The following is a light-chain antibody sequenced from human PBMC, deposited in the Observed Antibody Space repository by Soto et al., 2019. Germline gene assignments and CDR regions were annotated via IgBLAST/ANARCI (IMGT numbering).Light chain of an antibody. J-gene: IGKJ4*01. CDR3: QQCRNWPLT. CDR1: QNVYNN. V-gene: IGKV3-15*01. Sequence: EIVMTQSPATLSVSPGEGATLSCKASQNVYNNLAWYQQRPGQPPRLLIYDASTRATGISARFSGSGYGTEFTLTLSSLQSADFAVYFCQQCRNWPLTFGGGTKVEIK. CDR2: DAS.